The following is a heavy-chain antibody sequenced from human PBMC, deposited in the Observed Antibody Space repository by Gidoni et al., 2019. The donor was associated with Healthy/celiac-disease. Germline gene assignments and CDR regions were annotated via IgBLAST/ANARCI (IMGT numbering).Heavy chain of an antibody. J-gene: IGHJ6*02. V-gene: IGHV4-39*01. CDR3: ARRGRDYYYGRDV. D-gene: IGHD3-16*01. Sequence: RSRVTISVDTSKNQFSLKLSSVTAADTAVYYCARRGRDYYYGRDVWGQGTTVTVSS.